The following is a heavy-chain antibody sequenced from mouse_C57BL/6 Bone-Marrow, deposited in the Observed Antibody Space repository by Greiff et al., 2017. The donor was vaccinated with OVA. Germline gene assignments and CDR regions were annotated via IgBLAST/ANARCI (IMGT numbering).Heavy chain of an antibody. D-gene: IGHD1-1*01. J-gene: IGHJ2*01. Sequence: EVKLVESGTVLARPGASVKMSCKTSGYTFTSYWMHWVKQRPGQGLEWIGAIYPGNSDTSYNQKFKGKAKLTAVTSASTAYMELSSLTTEDSAVYYCHYYGSFYYFDYWGQGTTLTVSS. CDR2: IYPGNSDT. CDR1: GYTFTSYW. V-gene: IGHV1-5*01. CDR3: HYYGSFYYFDY.